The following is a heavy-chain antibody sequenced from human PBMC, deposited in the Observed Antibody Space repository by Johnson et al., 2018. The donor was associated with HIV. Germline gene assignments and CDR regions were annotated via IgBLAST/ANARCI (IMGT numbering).Heavy chain of an antibody. CDR1: GFTFSSYA. V-gene: IGHV3-30-3*01. CDR2: ISYDANNK. CDR3: AYSSSPLSGDAFDI. J-gene: IGHJ3*02. D-gene: IGHD6-6*01. Sequence: QVQLVESGGGVVQPGRSLRLSCAASGFTFSSYAMHWVRQAPGKGLEWVAVISYDANNKYYADSVKGRFTISRDNAKNSLYLQMNSLRAEDTAVYYCAYSSSPLSGDAFDIWGQGTMVTVSS.